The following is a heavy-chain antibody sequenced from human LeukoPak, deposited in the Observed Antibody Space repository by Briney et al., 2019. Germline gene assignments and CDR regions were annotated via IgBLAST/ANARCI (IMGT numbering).Heavy chain of an antibody. CDR3: ARVSGLGTNEYYQY. J-gene: IGHJ1*01. CDR2: INNDGSYT. D-gene: IGHD3-10*01. CDR1: GLTFSNSW. Sequence: GSLRLPCSASGLTFSNSWTHWVRQAPGKGLLWGSRINNDGSYTSYADSVKGRFTISRDNAKNTLNLQMNSLRAEDTAVYYCARVSGLGTNEYYQYWGQGTLVTVHS. V-gene: IGHV3-74*01.